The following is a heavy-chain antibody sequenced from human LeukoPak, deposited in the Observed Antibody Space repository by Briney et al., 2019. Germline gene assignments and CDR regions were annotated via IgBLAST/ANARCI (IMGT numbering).Heavy chain of an antibody. CDR1: GFTFSRHG. D-gene: IGHD5-24*01. Sequence: PGGSLRLSCVASGFTFSRHGVNWVRQAPGNGLEGVSGISPSGDIKYYVDSVKGRFTVSRDNSNNTLYLQIHRLRDEEKAVYYCAKDDAWLQYNDWGQGTLVTVSS. V-gene: IGHV3-23*01. CDR2: ISPSGDIK. J-gene: IGHJ4*02. CDR3: AKDDAWLQYND.